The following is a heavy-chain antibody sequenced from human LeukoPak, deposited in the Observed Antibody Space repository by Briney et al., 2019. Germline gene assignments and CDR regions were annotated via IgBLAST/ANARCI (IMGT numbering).Heavy chain of an antibody. CDR2: ISSSGSTI. CDR1: GFTFSSYE. Sequence: GGSLRLSCAASGFTFSSYEMNWVRQAPGKGLEWVSYISSSGSTIYYADSVKGRFTISRDNAKNSLYLQMNSLRAEDTAVYYCARLIAAAALNNWFDPWGQGTLVTVSS. V-gene: IGHV3-48*03. CDR3: ARLIAAAALNNWFDP. D-gene: IGHD6-13*01. J-gene: IGHJ5*02.